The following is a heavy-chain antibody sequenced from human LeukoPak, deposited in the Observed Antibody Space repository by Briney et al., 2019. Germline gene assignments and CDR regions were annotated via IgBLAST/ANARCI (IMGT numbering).Heavy chain of an antibody. CDR3: AKDIKRYGSGWYYFDS. CDR2: ISWDGGSA. Sequence: GGSLRLSCAASGFTFGDHTIHWVRQAPGKGLEWVALISWDGGSAVYADSMKGRLTISRDNTKDSLYLQMNSLRIEDTALYYCAKDIKRYGSGWYYFDSWGQGTLVTVS. V-gene: IGHV3-43*01. D-gene: IGHD6-19*01. J-gene: IGHJ4*02. CDR1: GFTFGDHT.